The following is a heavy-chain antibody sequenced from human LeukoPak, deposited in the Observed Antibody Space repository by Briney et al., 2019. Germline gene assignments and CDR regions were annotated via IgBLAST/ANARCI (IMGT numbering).Heavy chain of an antibody. CDR3: ARGRSGSYQYYYGLDV. J-gene: IGHJ6*02. CDR2: IYTSGST. CDR1: GGSISSGSYY. D-gene: IGHD1-26*01. Sequence: SQTLSLTCTVSGGSISSGSYYWSWIRQPAGKGLEWTGRIYTSGSTSYNPSLKSRVTISVDTSKNQFSLKLSSVTAADTAVYYCARGRSGSYQYYYGLDVWGQGTTVTVSS. V-gene: IGHV4-61*02.